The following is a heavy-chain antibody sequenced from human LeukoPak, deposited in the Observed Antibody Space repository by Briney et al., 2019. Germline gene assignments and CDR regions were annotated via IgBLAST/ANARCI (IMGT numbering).Heavy chain of an antibody. CDR3: ARGVKIEYSSSSRNWYFDL. CDR1: GGSISSYY. D-gene: IGHD6-6*01. Sequence: SETLSLTCTVSGGSISSYYWSWIWQPPGKGLEWIGYIYYSGSTNYNPSLKSRVTISVDTSKNQFSLKLSSVTAVDTAVYYCARGVKIEYSSSSRNWYFDLLGRGTLVTVSS. V-gene: IGHV4-59*08. CDR2: IYYSGST. J-gene: IGHJ2*01.